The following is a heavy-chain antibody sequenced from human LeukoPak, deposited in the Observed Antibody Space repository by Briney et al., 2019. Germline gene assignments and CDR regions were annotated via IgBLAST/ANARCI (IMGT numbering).Heavy chain of an antibody. V-gene: IGHV6-1*01. D-gene: IGHD4-23*01. Sequence: SQTLSLTCAISGDSVSSYSAAWSWIRQSPSRGLEWLGRTYYRSKWYNDYAVSVRSRITINPDTSKNQFSLQLTSVTPEDTAVYYCARSGGHDAFDIWGQGTMVTVSS. CDR1: GDSVSSYSAA. J-gene: IGHJ3*02. CDR3: ARSGGHDAFDI. CDR2: TYYRSKWYN.